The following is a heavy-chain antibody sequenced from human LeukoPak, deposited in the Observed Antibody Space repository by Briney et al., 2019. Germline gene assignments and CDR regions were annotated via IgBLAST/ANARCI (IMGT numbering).Heavy chain of an antibody. V-gene: IGHV1-2*02. D-gene: IGHD2-15*01. CDR1: GYTFTSYG. CDR3: ARGQLLLPDY. CDR2: INPNSGGT. J-gene: IGHJ4*02. Sequence: ASVKVSCKASGYTFTSYGISWVRQAPGQGLEWMGWINPNSGGTNYAQKFQGRVTMTRDTSISTAYMELSRLRSDDTAVYYCARGQLLLPDYWGQGTLVTVSS.